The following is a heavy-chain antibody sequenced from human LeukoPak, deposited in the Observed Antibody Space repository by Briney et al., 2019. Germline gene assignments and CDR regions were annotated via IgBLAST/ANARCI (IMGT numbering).Heavy chain of an antibody. CDR2: IKSKTDGGTT. CDR1: GFTFRNAW. D-gene: IGHD6-13*01. Sequence: GGSLRLSCAASGFTFRNAWMSWVRQAPGKGLEWVGRIKSKTDGGTTDYAAPVKGRFTISRDDSKNTLYLQMNSLKTEDTAVYYCAKEGYSSSWYYFDYWGQGTLVTVSS. CDR3: AKEGYSSSWYYFDY. J-gene: IGHJ4*02. V-gene: IGHV3-15*01.